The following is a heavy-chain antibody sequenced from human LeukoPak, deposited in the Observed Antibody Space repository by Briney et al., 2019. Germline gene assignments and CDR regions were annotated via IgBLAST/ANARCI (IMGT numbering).Heavy chain of an antibody. J-gene: IGHJ4*02. Sequence: GGSLRLSCAASGFTSNAHWMHWVRQTPEKGLVWLSRINTGGSTTNYADAVKGRFTISRDNAKDTLYLQMNSLRVEDTAVYYCARDLNWNQADYWGQGSLVTVSS. CDR1: GFTSNAHW. CDR2: INTGGSTT. D-gene: IGHD1-20*01. CDR3: ARDLNWNQADY. V-gene: IGHV3-74*01.